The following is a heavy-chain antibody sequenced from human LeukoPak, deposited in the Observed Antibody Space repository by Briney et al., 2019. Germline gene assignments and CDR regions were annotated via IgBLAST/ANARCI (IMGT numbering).Heavy chain of an antibody. Sequence: GASVKVSCTASGYTFTTYYLNWVRQATGQGLEWMGWMNPNSGNTGYAQKFQGSVTMTRNISITTAYMQLSNLTSEDTAVYYCARRIRGAPTDYWGQGTLVTVSS. D-gene: IGHD3-10*01. J-gene: IGHJ4*02. CDR3: ARRIRGAPTDY. CDR1: GYTFTTYY. V-gene: IGHV1-8*01. CDR2: MNPNSGNT.